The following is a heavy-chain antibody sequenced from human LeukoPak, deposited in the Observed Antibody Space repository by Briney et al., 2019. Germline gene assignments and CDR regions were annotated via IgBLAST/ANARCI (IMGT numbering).Heavy chain of an antibody. V-gene: IGHV3-23*01. CDR3: AKDGGYCSSNTCFQPFDY. Sequence: GGSLRLSCAASGFTFSSYAMSWVRQAPGKGLEWVSVISGSGGSTYYADSVKGRFTISRDNSKNTLYLQMSSLRAEDTAVYYCAKDGGYCSSNTCFQPFDYWGQGTLVTVSS. CDR1: GFTFSSYA. D-gene: IGHD2-2*01. CDR2: ISGSGGST. J-gene: IGHJ4*02.